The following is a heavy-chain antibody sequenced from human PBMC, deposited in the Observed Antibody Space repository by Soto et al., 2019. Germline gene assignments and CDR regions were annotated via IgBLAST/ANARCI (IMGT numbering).Heavy chain of an antibody. D-gene: IGHD3-10*01. Sequence: SVKVSCKTSGGTFNTYPISWVRQAPGQGLEWMGTIIPILDIANYAQKFQGRVTITADKSTSTAYMELSSLESEDTAVYYCARDTYYYGSGSYSPWGQGTLVTVSS. J-gene: IGHJ5*02. CDR3: ARDTYYYGSGSYSP. V-gene: IGHV1-69*04. CDR2: IIPILDIA. CDR1: GGTFNTYP.